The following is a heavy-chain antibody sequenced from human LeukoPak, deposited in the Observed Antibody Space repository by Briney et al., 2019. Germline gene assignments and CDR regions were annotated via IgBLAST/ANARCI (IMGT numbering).Heavy chain of an antibody. D-gene: IGHD6-19*01. CDR1: GFTFSSYW. CDR3: AAQHSSGWYFVY. Sequence: PGGSLRLSCAASGFTFSSYWMSWVRKAPGKGLEWVANIKQDGSEKYYVDSVKGRFTISRDNAKNSLYLQMNSLRAEDTAVYYCAAQHSSGWYFVYWGQGTLVTVSS. CDR2: IKQDGSEK. V-gene: IGHV3-7*01. J-gene: IGHJ4*02.